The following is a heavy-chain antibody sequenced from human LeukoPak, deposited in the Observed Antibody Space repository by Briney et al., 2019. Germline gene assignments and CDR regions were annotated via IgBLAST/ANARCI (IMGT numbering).Heavy chain of an antibody. CDR3: ARDGYSYAFDY. CDR1: GFTFSSYA. Sequence: PGGSLRLSCAASGFTFSSYAMHWVRQAPGKGLEWVAVISYDGSNKYYADSVKGRFTISRDNSKNTLYLQMNSLRAEDTAVYYCARDGYSYAFDYWGQGTLVTVSS. J-gene: IGHJ4*02. V-gene: IGHV3-30*04. CDR2: ISYDGSNK. D-gene: IGHD5-18*01.